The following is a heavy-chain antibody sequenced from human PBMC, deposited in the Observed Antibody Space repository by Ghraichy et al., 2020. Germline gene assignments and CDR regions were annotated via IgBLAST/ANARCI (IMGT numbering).Heavy chain of an antibody. Sequence: GGSLRLSCAASGFALNTYAMDWVRQAPGKGLEWVSIITSSDGWTKYADPVKGRFTIFSDNSNHTLYLQMNSLRVEDTAIYYCANRGGGGGYAYFNYWVQGTLVTVSS. V-gene: IGHV3-23*01. J-gene: IGHJ4*02. CDR2: ITSSDGWT. CDR1: GFALNTYA. CDR3: ANRGGGGGYAYFNY. D-gene: IGHD5-12*01.